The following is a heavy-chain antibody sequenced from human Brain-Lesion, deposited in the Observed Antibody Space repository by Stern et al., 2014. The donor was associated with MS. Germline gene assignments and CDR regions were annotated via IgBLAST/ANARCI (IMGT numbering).Heavy chain of an antibody. J-gene: IGHJ4*02. D-gene: IGHD1-26*01. CDR1: GYTLTELY. CDR2: FDPEDGET. CDR3: ATLSPGAGGNYYRHFDY. V-gene: IGHV1-24*01. Sequence: VQLVQSEAEVKKPGASVKVSCKGSGYTLTELYMHWVRQAPRKGLEWMGGFDPEDGETIYAQKFQGRVTMTEDTSTDTAYMELSSLRSEDTAVYYCATLSPGAGGNYYRHFDYWGQGTLVTVSS.